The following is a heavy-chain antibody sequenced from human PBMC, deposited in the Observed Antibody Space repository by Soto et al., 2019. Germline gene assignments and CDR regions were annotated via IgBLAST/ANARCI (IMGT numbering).Heavy chain of an antibody. D-gene: IGHD4-17*01. J-gene: IGHJ5*02. V-gene: IGHV4-59*01. Sequence: SETLSLTCTVSGGSISSYYWSWIRQPPGKGLEWIGYIYYSGSTNYNPSLKSRVTISVDTSKNQFSLKLSSVTAADTAVYYCARGYSTVTTYWFDPWGQGTLVTVSS. CDR2: IYYSGST. CDR3: ARGYSTVTTYWFDP. CDR1: GGSISSYY.